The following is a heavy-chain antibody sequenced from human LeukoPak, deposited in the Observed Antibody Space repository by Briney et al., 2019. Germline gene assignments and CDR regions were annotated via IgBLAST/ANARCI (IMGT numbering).Heavy chain of an antibody. CDR2: MHNRGSS. Sequence: SQTLSLTCTVSGDSISTGGFYWTWLRQHPGKGLEWIAYMHNRGSSYYNPSLQSRVAISIDASRNQFSLTLSSVTAADTAVFYCARFLFRGVGGYYFDYWGQGTLVTVSS. V-gene: IGHV4-31*03. J-gene: IGHJ4*02. CDR3: ARFLFRGVGGYYFDY. CDR1: GDSISTGGFY. D-gene: IGHD3-10*01.